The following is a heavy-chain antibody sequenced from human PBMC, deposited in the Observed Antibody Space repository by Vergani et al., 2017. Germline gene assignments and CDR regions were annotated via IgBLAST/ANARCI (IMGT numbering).Heavy chain of an antibody. D-gene: IGHD6-19*01. CDR2: SYYSGST. V-gene: IGHV4-39*01. CDR1: GASIRSSNYY. Sequence: QLQLQGSGPGLVKPSATLSLTCSVSGASIRSSNYYWGWIRQPPGKGLEWIASSYYSGSTYYNPSLKSRVTISVDTSKTQFSLKLSSVTAADTAVYFCARHSTVEWLVKLGWIDPWGQGILVTVSS. CDR3: ARHSTVEWLVKLGWIDP. J-gene: IGHJ5*02.